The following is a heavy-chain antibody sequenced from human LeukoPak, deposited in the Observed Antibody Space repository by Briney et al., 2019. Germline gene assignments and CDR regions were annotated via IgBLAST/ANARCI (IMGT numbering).Heavy chain of an antibody. V-gene: IGHV4-31*03. J-gene: IGHJ4*02. CDR3: ARGDSGRLGDY. CDR1: GGSISSGGSY. CDR2: IYYSGST. D-gene: IGHD6-19*01. Sequence: SETLSLTCTVSGGSISSGGSYWSWIRQHPGKGLEWIGYIYYSGSTYYNPPLKSRVTISVDTSKNQFSLKLSSVTAADTAVYYCARGDSGRLGDYWGQGTLVTVSS.